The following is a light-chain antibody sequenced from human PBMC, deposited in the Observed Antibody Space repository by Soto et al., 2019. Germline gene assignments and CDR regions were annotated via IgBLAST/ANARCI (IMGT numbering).Light chain of an antibody. CDR1: QSVSSSY. Sequence: EIVLTQSPGTLSLSPGERATLSCRASQSVSSSYLAWYQQKPGQAPRLLIYGASSRATGIPDRFSGSGSGTDFTLTISTLEPEDFAVYYCQQYGSSPFTFGPGTKVYI. J-gene: IGKJ3*01. V-gene: IGKV3-20*01. CDR2: GAS. CDR3: QQYGSSPFT.